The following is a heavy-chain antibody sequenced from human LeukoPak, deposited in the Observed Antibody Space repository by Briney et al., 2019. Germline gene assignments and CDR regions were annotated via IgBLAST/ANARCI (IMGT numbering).Heavy chain of an antibody. J-gene: IGHJ4*02. CDR1: GYTFTSYY. V-gene: IGHV1-46*01. CDR3: AIYGGYSSSWYDFDY. D-gene: IGHD6-13*01. CDR2: IHPSGGST. Sequence: ASVKVSCKASGYTFTSYYMHWVRQAPGQGLEWMGRIHPSGGSTSYAQKFQGRVTMTRDTSTSTVYMELSSLRSEDAAVYYCAIYGGYSSSWYDFDYWGQGTLVTVSS.